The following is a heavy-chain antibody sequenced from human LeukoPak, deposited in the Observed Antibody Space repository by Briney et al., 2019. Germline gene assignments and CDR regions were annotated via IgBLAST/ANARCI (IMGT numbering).Heavy chain of an antibody. CDR3: ARSYYYDSSGYLGPFDY. V-gene: IGHV3-74*01. Sequence: GGSLRLSCAASGFTFSSYWMHWVRQAPGKGLVWVSRINSDGSSTSYADSVKGRFTISRDNAKNTLYLQMNSLRAEDTAVYYCARSYYYDSSGYLGPFDYWGQGTLVTVSS. D-gene: IGHD3-22*01. CDR2: INSDGSST. J-gene: IGHJ4*02. CDR1: GFTFSSYW.